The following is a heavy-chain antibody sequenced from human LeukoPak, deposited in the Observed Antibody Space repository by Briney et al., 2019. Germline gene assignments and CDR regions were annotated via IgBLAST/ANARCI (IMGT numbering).Heavy chain of an antibody. CDR2: ISGDGGST. CDR3: AKDSGGYSSSWFSEGFDY. D-gene: IGHD6-13*01. CDR1: GFTFDDYA. Sequence: QAGGSLRLSCAASGFTFDDYAMHWVRQAPGKGLEWVSLISGDGGSTYYADSVKGRFTISRDNSKNSLYLQMNSLRTEDTALYYCAKDSGGYSSSWFSEGFDYWGQGTLVTVSS. J-gene: IGHJ4*02. V-gene: IGHV3-43*02.